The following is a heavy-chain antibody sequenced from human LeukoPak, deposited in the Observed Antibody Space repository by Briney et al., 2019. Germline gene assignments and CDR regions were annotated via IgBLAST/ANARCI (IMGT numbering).Heavy chain of an antibody. D-gene: IGHD6-13*01. V-gene: IGHV1-18*01. CDR2: ISAYNGNT. J-gene: IGHJ4*02. CDR1: GYTFINYG. CDR3: ARGRIPLYSSSWYGFDY. Sequence: GASVKVSCKASGYTFINYGINWVRQAPGQGLEWMGWISAYNGNTNYAQKLQGRVTMTTDTSTSTAYMELRSLRSDDTAVYYCARGRIPLYSSSWYGFDYWGQGTLVTVSS.